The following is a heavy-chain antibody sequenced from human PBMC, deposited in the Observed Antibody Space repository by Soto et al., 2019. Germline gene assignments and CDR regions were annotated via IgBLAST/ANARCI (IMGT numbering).Heavy chain of an antibody. Sequence: GSLRLSCAASGFTFSSYWMSWVRQDPGKGLEWVSDIIDSGASTYYADSVKGRFTISRDNSKSTLYLQMNSLRAEDTALYYCAKGRSYYYYYGVDVWGQGTTVTVSS. J-gene: IGHJ6*02. CDR1: GFTFSSYW. CDR2: IIDSGAST. V-gene: IGHV3-23*01. CDR3: AKGRSYYYYYGVDV.